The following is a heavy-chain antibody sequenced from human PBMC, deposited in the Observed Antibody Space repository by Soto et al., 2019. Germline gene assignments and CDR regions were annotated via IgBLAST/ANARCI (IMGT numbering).Heavy chain of an antibody. CDR2: ISGSGGST. Sequence: GGSLRLSCAASGFTFSSYAMSWVRQAPGKGLEWVSAISGSGGSTYYADSVKGRFTISRDNSKNTLYLQMNSLRAEDTAVYYCAKVRYSGSYTKTYNWFDPWGQGTLVTVSS. D-gene: IGHD1-26*01. CDR1: GFTFSSYA. CDR3: AKVRYSGSYTKTYNWFDP. J-gene: IGHJ5*02. V-gene: IGHV3-23*01.